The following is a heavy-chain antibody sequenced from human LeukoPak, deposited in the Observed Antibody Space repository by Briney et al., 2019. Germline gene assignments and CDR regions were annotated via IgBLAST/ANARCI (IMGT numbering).Heavy chain of an antibody. CDR3: ARQSVEIAFDI. J-gene: IGHJ3*02. CDR2: IYPGDSDS. V-gene: IGHV5-51*01. D-gene: IGHD5-24*01. CDR1: GSSFSNYW. Sequence: KCGESLQISCKGSGSSFSNYWIGWVRQLPGKGLEWMGIIYPGDSDSRYSPSFQGQVTISVDKSISTAYLQWSSLKASDTAIYYCARQSVEIAFDIWGQGTVVTVSS.